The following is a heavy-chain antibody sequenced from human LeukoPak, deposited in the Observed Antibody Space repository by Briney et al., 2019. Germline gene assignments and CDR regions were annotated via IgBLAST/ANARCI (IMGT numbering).Heavy chain of an antibody. CDR2: INHSGST. Sequence: SETLSPTCAVYGGSFSGYYWSWIRQPPGKGLEWIGEINHSGSTNYNPSLKSRVTISVDTSKNQFSLKLSSVTAADTAVYYCARRITIFGVARAFDIWGQGTMVTVSS. D-gene: IGHD3-3*01. CDR1: GGSFSGYY. CDR3: ARRITIFGVARAFDI. V-gene: IGHV4-34*01. J-gene: IGHJ3*02.